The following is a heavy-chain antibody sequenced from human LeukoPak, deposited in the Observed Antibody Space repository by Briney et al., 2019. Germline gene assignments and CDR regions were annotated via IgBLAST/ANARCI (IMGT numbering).Heavy chain of an antibody. D-gene: IGHD6-19*01. CDR1: GGSLSSHY. CDR3: ARRGSRGWQYIWFDP. J-gene: IGHJ5*02. Sequence: LSLTSTVSGGSLSSHYWSWIRQPPGKGLEWIGFIYHSGSANYNPSLKSRVTISVDTSKNEFSLTLTSVTAADTAVYYCARRGSRGWQYIWFDPWGQGSLVTVSS. V-gene: IGHV4-59*11. CDR2: IYHSGSA.